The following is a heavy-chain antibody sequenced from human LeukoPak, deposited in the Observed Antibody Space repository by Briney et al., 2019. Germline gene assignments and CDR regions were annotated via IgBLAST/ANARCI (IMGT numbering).Heavy chain of an antibody. D-gene: IGHD3-9*01. J-gene: IGHJ3*02. CDR1: GFSFSSYW. V-gene: IGHV3-7*01. CDR3: ARDRSDILTGYNDAFDI. CDR2: IQLDGSEK. Sequence: GGSLRLSCAASGFSFSSYWMSWVRQAPGKGLEWVATIQLDGSEKYYVDSVKGRFTISRDNAKNSLYLQMSSLRAEDTAVYYCARDRSDILTGYNDAFDIWGLGTVVTVSS.